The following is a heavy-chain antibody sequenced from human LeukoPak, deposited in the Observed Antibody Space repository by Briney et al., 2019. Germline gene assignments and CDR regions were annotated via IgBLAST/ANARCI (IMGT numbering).Heavy chain of an antibody. D-gene: IGHD1-26*01. Sequence: GGSLRLSCAASGFTVSSNYMSWVRQAPGKGLEWVSVIYSGGSTYYADSVKGRFTISRDNSKNTLYLQMNSLRAEDTAVYYCARDQSGCYPIADDAFDIWGQGTMVTVSS. J-gene: IGHJ3*02. CDR2: IYSGGST. CDR1: GFTVSSNY. CDR3: ARDQSGCYPIADDAFDI. V-gene: IGHV3-66*02.